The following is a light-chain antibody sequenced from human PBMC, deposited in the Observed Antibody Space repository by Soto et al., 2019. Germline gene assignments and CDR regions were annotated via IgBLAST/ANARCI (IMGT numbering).Light chain of an antibody. V-gene: IGLV2-14*01. CDR3: GSITRSSTSV. CDR1: SSDVGGFEY. CDR2: DAT. J-gene: IGLJ1*01. Sequence: QSALSQPASESGSPGQSITISCTGTSSDVGGFEYVSWYQHQPGKAPKLIIYDATKRPSGVSNRFSGSKSGNTASLTISGIQAEDEGDYYCGSITRSSTSVFGTGTKVTVL.